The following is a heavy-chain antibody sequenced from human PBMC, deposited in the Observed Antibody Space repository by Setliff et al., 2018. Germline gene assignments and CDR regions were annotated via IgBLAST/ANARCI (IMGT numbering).Heavy chain of an antibody. J-gene: IGHJ4*02. Sequence: ASVKVSCKASGYTFTRYGISWVRQAPGKGFEWMGWIGPYNGNTYYAQKFQGRVTMTTDTSTTTAYMELKNLRSDDTAVYYCARINFYVSSGYYYAPDFWGQGTLVTVSS. V-gene: IGHV1-18*01. D-gene: IGHD3-22*01. CDR1: GYTFTRYG. CDR2: IGPYNGNT. CDR3: ARINFYVSSGYYYAPDF.